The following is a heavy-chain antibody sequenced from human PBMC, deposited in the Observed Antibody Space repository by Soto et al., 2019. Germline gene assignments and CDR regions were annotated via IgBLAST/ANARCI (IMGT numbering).Heavy chain of an antibody. CDR2: INSDGSST. Sequence: DVHLVESGGGLLQPGGSLRLSCAASGFTFSDYWMHWVRQAPGKGLVWVSRINSDGSSTLYADSVKGRFTISRDNDKNTLYLQMNSLRVEDTAVYYCVCPYPLGYWGQGTLVTVSS. D-gene: IGHD3-16*01. V-gene: IGHV3-74*01. CDR3: VCPYPLGY. J-gene: IGHJ4*02. CDR1: GFTFSDYW.